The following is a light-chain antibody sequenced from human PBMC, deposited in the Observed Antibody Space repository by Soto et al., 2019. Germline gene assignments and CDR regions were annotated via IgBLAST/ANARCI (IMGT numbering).Light chain of an antibody. Sequence: QSALTQPASVSGSPGQSIAISCSGTRSDIGSYNHVAWYQQFPGKSPKLMLYAVSDRRPGGSDPCSGSKAGITASLTISGLQTAAAADYYCISYTDRQSYLFGTGTKVTVL. V-gene: IGLV2-14*03. J-gene: IGLJ1*01. CDR3: ISYTDRQSYL. CDR2: AVS. CDR1: RSDIGSYNH.